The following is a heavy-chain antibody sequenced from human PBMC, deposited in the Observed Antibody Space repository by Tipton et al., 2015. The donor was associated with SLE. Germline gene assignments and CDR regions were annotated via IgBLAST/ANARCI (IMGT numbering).Heavy chain of an antibody. V-gene: IGHV4-59*08. J-gene: IGHJ6*02. CDR2: ISYGGGT. CDR3: ARGLLTWRGAIVGVDV. CDR1: GGSISSNY. D-gene: IGHD2-21*02. Sequence: TLSLTCSVSGGSISSNYWIWIRQPPGKGLEWIGYISYGGGTNYNPSLKSRVTTSVDTAKNQFSLKLTSVTAGDTAVYYCARGLLTWRGAIVGVDVWGQGTTVNVSS.